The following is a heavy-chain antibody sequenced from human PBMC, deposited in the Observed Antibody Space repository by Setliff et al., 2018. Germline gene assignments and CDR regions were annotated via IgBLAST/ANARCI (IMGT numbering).Heavy chain of an antibody. CDR3: TVYNTGSSKDHY. CDR2: INHSGST. J-gene: IGHJ4*02. D-gene: IGHD2-8*02. CDR1: RFTFSNYW. V-gene: IGHV4-34*08. Sequence: GSLRLSCAASRFTFSNYWMSWVRQPPGKGLEWIGEINHSGSTNYNPSLKSRVTISVDTSKNQFSLKLSSVTAADTALYYCTVYNTGSSKDHYWGQGTPVTVSS.